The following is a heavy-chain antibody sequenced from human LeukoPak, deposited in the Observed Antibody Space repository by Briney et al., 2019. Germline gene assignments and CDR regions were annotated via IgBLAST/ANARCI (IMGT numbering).Heavy chain of an antibody. CDR1: GSIFSNYA. Sequence: PGGSLRLPCAASGSIFSNYAMSWVRQAPGKGLEWVSTISGSDGSTYYADSVKGRITISRDNSKNTLYLQMNSLRVDDTAVYYCAKLRSGDPVAATNYWGQGTLVTVSS. CDR2: ISGSDGST. CDR3: AKLRSGDPVAATNY. V-gene: IGHV3-23*01. J-gene: IGHJ4*02. D-gene: IGHD2-15*01.